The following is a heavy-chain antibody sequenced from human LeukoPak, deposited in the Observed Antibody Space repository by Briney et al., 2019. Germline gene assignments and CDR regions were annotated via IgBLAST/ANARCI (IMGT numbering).Heavy chain of an antibody. CDR1: GVTFISYA. CDR2: ISASGGST. J-gene: IGHJ4*02. D-gene: IGHD3-3*01. Sequence: PGGSLRLSCAASGVTFISYAMSGVRQAPRKGREWVSPISASGGSTDYADAVKGRFTISRDNSKNTLYLQMYSLRAEDTAVYYCAKGSSHYDFWSGYSPSSVYFAYWGQGTLVTVSS. V-gene: IGHV3-23*01. CDR3: AKGSSHYDFWSGYSPSSVYFAY.